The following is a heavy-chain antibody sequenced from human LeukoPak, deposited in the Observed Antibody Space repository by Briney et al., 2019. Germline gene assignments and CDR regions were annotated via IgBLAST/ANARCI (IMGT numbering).Heavy chain of an antibody. CDR2: IWYDGSNK. D-gene: IGHD6-13*01. CDR1: GFTFSSYG. Sequence: RSLRLSCAASGFTFSSYGMHWVRQAPGKGLEWVAVIWYDGSNKYYADSVKGRFTISRDNSKNTLYLQMNSLRAEDTAVYYCARGSGSWVSSSWSPVDYWGQGTLVTVSS. CDR3: ARGSGSWVSSSWSPVDY. J-gene: IGHJ4*02. V-gene: IGHV3-33*01.